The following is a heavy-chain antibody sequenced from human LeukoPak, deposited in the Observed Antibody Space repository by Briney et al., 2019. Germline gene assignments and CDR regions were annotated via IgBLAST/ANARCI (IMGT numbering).Heavy chain of an antibody. V-gene: IGHV4-39*01. CDR3: ARPLWFGEPYMDV. CDR1: GGSISSSSYY. CDR2: IYYSGST. D-gene: IGHD3-10*01. Sequence: PSETLSLTCTVSGGSISSSSYYWGWIRQPPGKGLERIGSIYYSGSTYYNPSLKSRVTISVDTSKNQFSLKLSSVTAADTAVHYCARPLWFGEPYMDVWGKGTTVTVSS. J-gene: IGHJ6*03.